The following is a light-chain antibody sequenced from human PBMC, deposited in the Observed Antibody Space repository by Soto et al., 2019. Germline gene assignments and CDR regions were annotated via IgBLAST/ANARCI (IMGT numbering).Light chain of an antibody. CDR2: DVS. V-gene: IGLV2-14*03. CDR3: SSYTTSNTRQIV. Sequence: QSVLTQPASVSGSPGQSITISCTGTSSDVGGYNYVSWYQHHPGKAPQLMIFDVSNRPSGVSNRFSGSKSGNTASLTISGLQPEDEAEYYCSSYTTSNTRQIVFGTGTKVTVL. CDR1: SSDVGGYNY. J-gene: IGLJ1*01.